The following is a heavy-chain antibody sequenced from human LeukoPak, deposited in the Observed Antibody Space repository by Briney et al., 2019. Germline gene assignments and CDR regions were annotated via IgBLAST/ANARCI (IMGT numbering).Heavy chain of an antibody. CDR1: GFTFANYV. D-gene: IGHD6-13*01. CDR3: AKAPYSSSWSFDQ. J-gene: IGHJ4*02. V-gene: IGHV3-30*04. CDR2: TSPDEGLK. Sequence: PGRSLRLSCAASGFTFANYVTHWVRQAPGKGLEWVAVTSPDEGLKFYGDSVKGRFTISRDNSKNTLYLQMNSLRVDDTAFYYCAKAPYSSSWSFDQWGQGTLLAVSS.